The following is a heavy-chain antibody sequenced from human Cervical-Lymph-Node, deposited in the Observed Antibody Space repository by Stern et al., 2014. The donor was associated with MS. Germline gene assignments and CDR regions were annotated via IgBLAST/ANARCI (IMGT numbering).Heavy chain of an antibody. CDR1: GYIFTDYY. V-gene: IGHV1-2*02. CDR3: ARGSGTAYDLRGDY. CDR2: INPNSGGT. Sequence: MQLVESGAEAKAPGASMKVSCRASGYIFTDYYLHWVRQAPGQGLEWLGLINPNSGGTNYAQNFQGRVTMTRDTSISTAYMELRWLGYADTAVYYCARGSGTAYDLRGDYWGQGTLVTVSS. D-gene: IGHD3-3*01. J-gene: IGHJ4*01.